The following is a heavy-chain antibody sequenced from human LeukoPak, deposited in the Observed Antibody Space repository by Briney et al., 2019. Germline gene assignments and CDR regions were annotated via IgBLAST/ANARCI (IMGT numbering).Heavy chain of an antibody. Sequence: SETLSLTCTVSGGSISSGSYYWSWIRQPAGKGLEWIGRIYTSGSTNYNPSLKSRVTISVDTSKNQFSLKLSSVTAADTAVYYGASSYGSGSYQTDYWGQGTLVTVSS. J-gene: IGHJ4*02. CDR3: ASSYGSGSYQTDY. D-gene: IGHD3-10*01. V-gene: IGHV4-61*02. CDR1: GGSISSGSYY. CDR2: IYTSGST.